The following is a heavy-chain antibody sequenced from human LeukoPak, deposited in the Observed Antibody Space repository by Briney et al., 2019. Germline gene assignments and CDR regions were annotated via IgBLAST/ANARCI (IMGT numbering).Heavy chain of an antibody. CDR2: MNPNSGNT. J-gene: IGHJ3*02. CDR3: ARGKMATIWLYHAFDI. V-gene: IGHV1-8*03. Sequence: ASVKVSCKASGYTFTSYDTNWVRQATGQGLEWMGWMNPNSGNTGYAQKFQGRVTITRNTSISTAYMELSSLRSEDTAVYYCARGKMATIWLYHAFDIWGQGTMVTVSS. D-gene: IGHD5-24*01. CDR1: GYTFTSYD.